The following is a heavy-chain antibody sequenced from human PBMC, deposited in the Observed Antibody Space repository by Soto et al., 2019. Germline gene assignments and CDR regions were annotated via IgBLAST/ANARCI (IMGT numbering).Heavy chain of an antibody. V-gene: IGHV4-59*08. Sequence: SETLSLTCTVSGGSISRYYWGWIRQPPGKGLEWIGYIYYSGSTNYNPSLKSRVTISVDTSKNQFSLKLSSVTAADTAVYYCARHRRDRFDYWGQGTLDIVSS. D-gene: IGHD3-16*02. CDR1: GGSISRYY. J-gene: IGHJ4*02. CDR3: ARHRRDRFDY. CDR2: IYYSGST.